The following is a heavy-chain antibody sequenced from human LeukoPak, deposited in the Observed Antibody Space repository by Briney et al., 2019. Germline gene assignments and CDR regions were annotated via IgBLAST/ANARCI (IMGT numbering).Heavy chain of an antibody. V-gene: IGHV3-7*01. CDR2: IKQDGSAK. Sequence: GGSLRLSCAASGFTFSTYWMSWVRQAPGKGLEWVANIKQDGSAKYYVDSVKGRFTVSRDNAKNSLYLQMNSLRAEETAVYYCARVGSHSDFWSGYYIDYWGQGTLVTVSS. D-gene: IGHD3-3*01. J-gene: IGHJ4*02. CDR3: ARVGSHSDFWSGYYIDY. CDR1: GFTFSTYW.